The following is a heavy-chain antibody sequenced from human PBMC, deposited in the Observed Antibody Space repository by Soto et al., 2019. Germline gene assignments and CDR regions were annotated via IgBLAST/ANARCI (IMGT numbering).Heavy chain of an antibody. CDR3: ARGGYCTNGVCYIGSDFDY. Sequence: ASVKVSCKASGYTFTSYGISWVRQAPGQGLEWMGWISAYNGNTNYAQKLQGRVTMTTDTSTSTAYMELRSLRSDDTAVYYCARGGYCTNGVCYIGSDFDYWGQGTLVTVS. CDR2: ISAYNGNT. V-gene: IGHV1-18*04. CDR1: GYTFTSYG. J-gene: IGHJ4*02. D-gene: IGHD2-8*01.